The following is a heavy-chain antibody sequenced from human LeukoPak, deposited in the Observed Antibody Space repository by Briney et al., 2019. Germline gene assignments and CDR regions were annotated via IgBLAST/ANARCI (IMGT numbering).Heavy chain of an antibody. Sequence: ASVKVSCKASGYTFTSYGISWVRQAPGQGLEWMGWINPNSGVTHYAQRFQGRVTMTRDTSISTAYMELSRLRSDDTAVYYCARDPLGITSWYNYFDPWGQGTLVTVSS. CDR2: INPNSGVT. CDR3: ARDPLGITSWYNYFDP. V-gene: IGHV1-2*02. CDR1: GYTFTSYG. D-gene: IGHD2-2*01. J-gene: IGHJ5*02.